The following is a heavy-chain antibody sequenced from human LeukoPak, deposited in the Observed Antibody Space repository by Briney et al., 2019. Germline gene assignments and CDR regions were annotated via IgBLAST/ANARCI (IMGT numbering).Heavy chain of an antibody. D-gene: IGHD1-26*01. CDR1: GYTFTGYH. Sequence: ASVKVSCKGPGYTFTGYHIHWVRQAPGQGLEWMGRIDPNSGGTNYAQRFQGRVTMTRETSITTAYMELRRLRSDDPAVYYCARGGTYLGWFDPWGQGTLVTVSS. CDR3: ARGGTYLGWFDP. CDR2: IDPNSGGT. J-gene: IGHJ5*02. V-gene: IGHV1-2*06.